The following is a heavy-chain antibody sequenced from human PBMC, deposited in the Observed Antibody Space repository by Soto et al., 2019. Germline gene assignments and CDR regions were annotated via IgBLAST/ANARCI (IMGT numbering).Heavy chain of an antibody. D-gene: IGHD3-22*01. CDR3: ARLGHVYYYDSSGYRQYFQH. V-gene: IGHV4-59*01. Sequence: SETLSLTCTVPGGSISSYYWSWIRQPPGKGLDWIGYIYYSGSTNYNPSLKSRVTISVDTSKNQFSLKLSSVTAADTAVYYCARLGHVYYYDSSGYRQYFQHWGQGTLVTVSS. CDR2: IYYSGST. J-gene: IGHJ1*01. CDR1: GGSISSYY.